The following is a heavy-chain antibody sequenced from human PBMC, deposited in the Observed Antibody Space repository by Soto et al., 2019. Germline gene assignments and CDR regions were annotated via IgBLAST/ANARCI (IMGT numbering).Heavy chain of an antibody. V-gene: IGHV4-39*01. Sequence: SETLSLTCTVSGGSISDISYCWAWIRHPPGKGLQWIGCMFYSGATYYNPSLKNRVTLSVDTSNNEFSLKLVSVTAPDTAVYYCARHKSGSDWLDPWGQGTLVTVSS. CDR2: MFYSGAT. CDR1: GGSISDISYC. CDR3: ARHKSGSDWLDP. J-gene: IGHJ5*02. D-gene: IGHD2-15*01.